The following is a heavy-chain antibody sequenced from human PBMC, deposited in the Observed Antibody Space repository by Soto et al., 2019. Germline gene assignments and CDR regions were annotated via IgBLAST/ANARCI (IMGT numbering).Heavy chain of an antibody. CDR3: ARGGRQWLVTSDFNY. CDR2: VSHDGRNT. CDR1: GFTFSDYA. D-gene: IGHD6-19*01. V-gene: IGHV3-30*03. J-gene: IGHJ4*02. Sequence: VQLVESGGGVVQPGRSLRLSCAASGFTFSDYAMHWVRQAPGKGLEWVAVVSHDGRNTHYADSVKGRFTISRDSSKNTVSLEMSSLRAEDTAVYYCARGGRQWLVTSDFNYWGQGALVTVSS.